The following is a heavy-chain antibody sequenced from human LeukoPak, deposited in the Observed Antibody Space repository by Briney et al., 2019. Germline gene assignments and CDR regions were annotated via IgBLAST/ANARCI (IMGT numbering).Heavy chain of an antibody. V-gene: IGHV6-1*01. D-gene: IGHD5-24*01. J-gene: IGHJ4*02. CDR3: ARDPGYSAFDY. CDR2: TYYRRSRWFN. Sequence: SQTLSLTCAISGDSISSNRAAWNWIRQSPSRGLEWLGRTYYRRSRWFNDYAVSVKSRLIISPDTSKNQFSLQVDSVTPEDTAVYFCARDPGYSAFDYWGQGTLVIVSS. CDR1: GDSISSNRAA.